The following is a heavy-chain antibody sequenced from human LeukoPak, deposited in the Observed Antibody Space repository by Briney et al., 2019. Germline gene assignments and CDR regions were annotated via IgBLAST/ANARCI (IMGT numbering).Heavy chain of an antibody. CDR1: GFTFSSFA. CDR3: AKNSRSRGHYLDY. J-gene: IGHJ4*02. CDR2: ISGSGGST. Sequence: GGSLRLSCAASGFTFSSFAMSWVRQAPGKGLEWVSTISGSGGSTSYADSVKGRFTISRDNSKNTLYLQMNSLRAEDTALYYCAKNSRSRGHYLDYWSQGTLVTVSS. D-gene: IGHD2-15*01. V-gene: IGHV3-23*01.